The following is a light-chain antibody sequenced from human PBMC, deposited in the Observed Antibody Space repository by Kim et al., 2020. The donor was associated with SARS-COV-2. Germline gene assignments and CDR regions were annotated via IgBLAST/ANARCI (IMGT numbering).Light chain of an antibody. V-gene: IGKV3-20*01. CDR3: QQYGSSPWT. Sequence: EIVLTQSPGTLSLSPGERATLPCRASQSVSSSYLAWYQQKPGQAPRLLIYGASSRATGIPDRFSGSGSGTDFTLTLSRLEAEDFAVYYCQQYGSSPWTFGQGTKVDIK. CDR1: QSVSSSY. J-gene: IGKJ1*01. CDR2: GAS.